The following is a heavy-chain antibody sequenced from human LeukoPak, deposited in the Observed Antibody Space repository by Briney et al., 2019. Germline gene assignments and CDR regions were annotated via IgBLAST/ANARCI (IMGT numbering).Heavy chain of an antibody. V-gene: IGHV3-23*01. D-gene: IGHD6-19*01. J-gene: IGHJ4*02. CDR2: ISNSGVNT. CDR3: AKGVGTSGWFYFDY. Sequence: GGSXXLSCAXSGXTFSTYAMSWVRQAPGKGLEWVSVISNSGVNTYYADSVKGRFTISRDNSKNTLYLQMNSLRAEDTAVYYCAKGVGTSGWFYFDYWGQGTLVTVSS. CDR1: GXTFSTYA.